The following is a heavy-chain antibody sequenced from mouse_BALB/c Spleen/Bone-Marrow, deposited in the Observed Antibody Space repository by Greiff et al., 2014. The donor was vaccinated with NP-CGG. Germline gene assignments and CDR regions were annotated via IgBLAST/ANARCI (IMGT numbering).Heavy chain of an antibody. V-gene: IGHV1-37*01. CDR1: GYSFTGYF. CDR3: GGVYYGYDVYFDV. CDR2: INPYTGDT. J-gene: IGHJ1*01. D-gene: IGHD2-2*01. Sequence: QLQQSGPELLKPGASVKISCKASGYSFTGYFMNWVKQSHGKSLEWIGRINPYTGDTFYNQKFKGKATLTVDKSSSTAHMELLSLTSEDSAVYYCGGVYYGYDVYFDVWGAGTTVTVSS.